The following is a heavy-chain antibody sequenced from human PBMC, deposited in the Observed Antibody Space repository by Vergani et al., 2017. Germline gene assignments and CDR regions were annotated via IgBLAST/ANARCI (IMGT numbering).Heavy chain of an antibody. CDR1: GITFKNAW. D-gene: IGHD6-13*01. V-gene: IGHV3-11*01. Sequence: VQVVESGGGLIKPGGSLRLSCVVSGITFKNAWINWVRQAPGKGLEWVSYISSSGSTIYYADSVKGRFTISRDNAKNSLYLQMNSLRAEDTAVYYCARRYSSSWLNDAFDIWGQGTMVTVSS. J-gene: IGHJ3*02. CDR2: ISSSGSTI. CDR3: ARRYSSSWLNDAFDI.